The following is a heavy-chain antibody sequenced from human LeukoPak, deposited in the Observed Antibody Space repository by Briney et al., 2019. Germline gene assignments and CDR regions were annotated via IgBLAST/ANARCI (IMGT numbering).Heavy chain of an antibody. CDR1: GYTFTGYD. D-gene: IGHD3-22*01. V-gene: IGHV1-2*06. J-gene: IGHJ3*02. CDR2: NNPNSGGT. Sequence: ASVNVSCKASGYTFTGYDMHWARKAPGQGLEWMGRNNPNSGGTNYAQKFQGRVTMTRDTSISTAYMELSRLRSDDTAVYYCARAMGVTMIVEGAFDIWGQGTMVTVSS. CDR3: ARAMGVTMIVEGAFDI.